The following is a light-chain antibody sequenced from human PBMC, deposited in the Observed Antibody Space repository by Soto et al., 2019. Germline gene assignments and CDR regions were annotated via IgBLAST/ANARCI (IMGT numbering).Light chain of an antibody. J-gene: IGKJ2*01. Sequence: DLQMTQSPSSLSASVGDRVTITCRTSQNIRSYLNWYQQKPGKAPKLLISAASSLQSGVPSRFSGSGSGTDFTLTITSLQPEDFATYYCQQGYSTPPYTFGQGTKLEIK. CDR1: QNIRSY. CDR2: AAS. CDR3: QQGYSTPPYT. V-gene: IGKV1-39*01.